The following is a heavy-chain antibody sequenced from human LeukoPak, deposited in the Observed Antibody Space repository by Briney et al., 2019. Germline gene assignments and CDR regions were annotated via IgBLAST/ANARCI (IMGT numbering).Heavy chain of an antibody. CDR1: GGSFSGYY. J-gene: IGHJ4*02. D-gene: IGHD3-9*01. CDR3: ARVGQYYDILTGYWDFYFDY. Sequence: PSETLSLTCAVYGGSFSGYYWSWIRQPPGKGLEWIGEINHSGSTNYNPSLKSRVTISVDTSKNQFSLKLSSVTAADTAAYYCARVGQYYDILTGYWDFYFDYWGQGTLVTVSS. CDR2: INHSGST. V-gene: IGHV4-34*01.